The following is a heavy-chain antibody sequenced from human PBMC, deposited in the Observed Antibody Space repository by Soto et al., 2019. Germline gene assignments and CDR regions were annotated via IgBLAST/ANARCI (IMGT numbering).Heavy chain of an antibody. Sequence: EVQLVESGGGLVQPGGSLRLSCAASGFTFSSYSMNWVRQAPGKGLEWVSYISSSSSTIYYADSVKGRFTISRDHAKNSLYLPMNSRRDEDTAVYYCAIIPYSSGWYYFDYWGQGTLVTVSS. V-gene: IGHV3-48*02. CDR1: GFTFSSYS. CDR3: AIIPYSSGWYYFDY. D-gene: IGHD6-19*01. CDR2: ISSSSSTI. J-gene: IGHJ4*02.